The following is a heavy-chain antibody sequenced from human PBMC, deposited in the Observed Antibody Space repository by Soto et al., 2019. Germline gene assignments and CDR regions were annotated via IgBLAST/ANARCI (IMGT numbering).Heavy chain of an antibody. V-gene: IGHV4-59*08. CDR1: GGSIISYY. Sequence: SETLSLTCTVSGGSIISYYCIFIRQPPGKGLEWIGYIYYSGSTNYNPSLKSRVTISVDTSKNQFSLKLSSLTAADTAVYFCARADDFSDRFDYWGQGALVTVSS. J-gene: IGHJ4*02. CDR2: IYYSGST. CDR3: ARADDFSDRFDY. D-gene: IGHD4-17*01.